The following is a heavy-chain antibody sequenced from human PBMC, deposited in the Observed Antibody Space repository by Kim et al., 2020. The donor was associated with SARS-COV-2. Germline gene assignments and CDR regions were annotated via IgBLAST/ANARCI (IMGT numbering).Heavy chain of an antibody. Sequence: GGSLRLSCAASGFTFSSYAMSWVRQAPGKGLEWVSAISGSGGSTYYADSVKGRFTISRDNSKNTLYLQMNSLRAEDTAVYYCAKDLPGSYGDYAAGGFDYWGQGTLVTVSS. CDR1: GFTFSSYA. CDR3: AKDLPGSYGDYAAGGFDY. CDR2: ISGSGGST. V-gene: IGHV3-23*01. J-gene: IGHJ4*02. D-gene: IGHD4-17*01.